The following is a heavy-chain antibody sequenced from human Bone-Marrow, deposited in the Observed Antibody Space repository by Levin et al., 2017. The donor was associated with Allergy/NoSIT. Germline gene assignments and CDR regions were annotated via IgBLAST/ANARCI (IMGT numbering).Heavy chain of an antibody. Sequence: SETLSLTCTVSGGSISSSSYYWGWIRQPPGKGLEWIGSIYYSGSTYYNPSLKSRVTISVDTSKNQFSLKLSSVTAADTAVYYCAREVTYIHPYVFYYYYGMDVWGQGTTVTVSS. D-gene: IGHD4-23*01. J-gene: IGHJ6*02. CDR3: AREVTYIHPYVFYYYYGMDV. CDR2: IYYSGST. CDR1: GGSISSSSYY. V-gene: IGHV4-39*07.